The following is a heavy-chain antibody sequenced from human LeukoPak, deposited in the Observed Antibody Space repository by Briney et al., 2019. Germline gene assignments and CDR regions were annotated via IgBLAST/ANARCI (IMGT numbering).Heavy chain of an antibody. Sequence: PGGSLRLSCAASGFTFSSYTMHWVRQAPGKGLEWVTVISYDGSNKYYADSVKGRFTISRDNSKNTLYLQMNSLRAEDTAVYYCARPVGNYDGSYPQGSEYFQHWGQGTLVTVSS. V-gene: IGHV3-30-3*01. CDR3: ARPVGNYDGSYPQGSEYFQH. J-gene: IGHJ1*01. CDR1: GFTFSSYT. CDR2: ISYDGSNK. D-gene: IGHD3-22*01.